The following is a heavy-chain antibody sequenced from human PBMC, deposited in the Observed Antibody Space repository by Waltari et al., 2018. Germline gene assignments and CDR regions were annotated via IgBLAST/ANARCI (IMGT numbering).Heavy chain of an antibody. CDR3: ARSGYCSGGSCYRYYYGMDV. CDR2: TNPILVRA. Sequence: QVQLVQSGAEVKKPGSSVKVSCKASGGTFSSYTISWVRQAPGQGLEWMGSTNPILVRANSAQKFQGRVTITADKSTSTAYMELSSLRSEDTAVYYCARSGYCSGGSCYRYYYGMDVWGQGTTVTVSS. V-gene: IGHV1-69*02. J-gene: IGHJ6*02. D-gene: IGHD2-15*01. CDR1: GGTFSSYT.